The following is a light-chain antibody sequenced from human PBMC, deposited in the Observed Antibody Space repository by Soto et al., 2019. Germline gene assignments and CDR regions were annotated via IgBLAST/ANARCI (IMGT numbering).Light chain of an antibody. V-gene: IGLV1-47*01. CDR1: GSNIGSNY. Sequence: SVLTQPPSASGTPGQRVTISYSGSGSNIGSNYVYWYQQLPGTAPKLLIYKDNQRPSGVPDRFSGSKSGTSASLAISGLRSEDEADYYCAAWDGSLSEVFGTGTKVTVL. J-gene: IGLJ1*01. CDR3: AAWDGSLSEV. CDR2: KDN.